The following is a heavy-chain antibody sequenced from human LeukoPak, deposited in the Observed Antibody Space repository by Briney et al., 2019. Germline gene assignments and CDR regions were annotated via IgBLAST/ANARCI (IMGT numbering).Heavy chain of an antibody. CDR3: AKDRPRYGGNSEDAFDI. J-gene: IGHJ3*02. CDR1: GFTFSSYG. Sequence: GGSLRLSCAASGFTFSSYGMHWVRQAPGKGLEWVAVILSDGSKEFYTDSVKGRFTISRDNSKNTLYLQMNSLRAEDTAVYYCAKDRPRYGGNSEDAFDIWGQGTMVTASS. V-gene: IGHV3-33*06. CDR2: ILSDGSKE. D-gene: IGHD4-23*01.